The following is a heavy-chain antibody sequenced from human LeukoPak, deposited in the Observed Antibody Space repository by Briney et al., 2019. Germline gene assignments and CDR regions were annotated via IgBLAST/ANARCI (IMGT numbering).Heavy chain of an antibody. J-gene: IGHJ4*02. CDR2: INTNTGNP. V-gene: IGHV7-4-1*02. CDR3: ARDGYSYGYAVIDY. D-gene: IGHD5-18*01. Sequence: GASVKVSCKASGYTFTSYAMNWVRQAPGQGLKWMGWINTNTGNPTYAQGFTGRFVFSLDTSVSTAYLQISSLKAEGTAVYYCARDGYSYGYAVIDYWGQGTLVTVSS. CDR1: GYTFTSYA.